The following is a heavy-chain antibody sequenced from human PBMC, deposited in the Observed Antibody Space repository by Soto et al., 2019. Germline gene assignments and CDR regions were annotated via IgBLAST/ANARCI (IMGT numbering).Heavy chain of an antibody. CDR2: INPSNGGT. J-gene: IGHJ4*02. D-gene: IGHD3-22*01. V-gene: IGHV1-46*01. CDR3: VREGRLIYYYDNSGRYYDC. CDR1: GYTFTKYY. Sequence: ASVKVSCKASGYTFTKYYIHWVRQAPGQGLEWMGIINPSNGGTTYAQKFQGRGTMTRDTSTNTLYMELSSLISEDTAVYYCVREGRLIYYYDNSGRYYDCWGQGTLVTVSS.